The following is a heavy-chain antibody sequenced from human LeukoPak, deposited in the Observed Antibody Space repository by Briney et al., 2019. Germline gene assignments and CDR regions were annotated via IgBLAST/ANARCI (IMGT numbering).Heavy chain of an antibody. CDR2: ISSSSSYI. V-gene: IGHV3-21*01. CDR3: SREFDYSNYGSYYYGMDV. D-gene: IGHD4-11*01. CDR1: GFTFSSYS. Sequence: GGSLRLSCAASGFTFSSYSTNWVRQAPGKGLEWVSSISSSSSYIYYADSVKGRFTISRDNAKNSLYLQMNSLRAEDTAVYYCSREFDYSNYGSYYYGMDVWGQGTTVTVSS. J-gene: IGHJ6*02.